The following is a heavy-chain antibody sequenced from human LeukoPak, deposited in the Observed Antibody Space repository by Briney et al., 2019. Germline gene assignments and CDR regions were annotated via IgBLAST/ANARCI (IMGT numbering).Heavy chain of an antibody. CDR3: AKAIAVPYYYGMDV. V-gene: IGHV3-23*01. D-gene: IGHD6-19*01. Sequence: GGSLRLSCAASGFTFSSYAMSWVRQAPGKGLEWVSAISGSGGSTYYADSVKGRFTISRDNSKNTLYLQMNSLRAEDTAVYYCAKAIAVPYYYGMDVWGQGTTVTVS. CDR2: ISGSGGST. CDR1: GFTFSSYA. J-gene: IGHJ6*02.